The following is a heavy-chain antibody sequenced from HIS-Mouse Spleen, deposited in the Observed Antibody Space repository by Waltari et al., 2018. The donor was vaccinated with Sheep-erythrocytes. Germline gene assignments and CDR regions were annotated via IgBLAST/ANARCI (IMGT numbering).Heavy chain of an antibody. D-gene: IGHD6-6*01. Sequence: QVQLQQWGAGLLKPSETLSLTCAVYGGSFSGYYWSWIRQPPGKGLEWIGEINHSGSTNYNPSLKSRVTISVDTSKNKFSLKLSSVTAADTAVYYCARAPYSSSSGAIVDYWGQGTLVTVSS. V-gene: IGHV4-34*01. J-gene: IGHJ4*02. CDR2: INHSGST. CDR3: ARAPYSSSSGAIVDY. CDR1: GGSFSGYY.